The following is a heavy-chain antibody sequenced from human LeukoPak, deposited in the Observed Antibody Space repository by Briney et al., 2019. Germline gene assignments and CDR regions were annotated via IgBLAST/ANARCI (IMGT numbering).Heavy chain of an antibody. D-gene: IGHD5-24*01. CDR2: IIPILGIA. CDR3: ARGSEMATMGCDY. V-gene: IGHV1-69*04. J-gene: IGHJ4*02. CDR1: GYSFTSYW. Sequence: KISCKGSGYSFTSYWIGWVRQAPGQGLEWMGRIIPILGIANYAQKFQGRVTITADKSTSTAYMELSSLRSEDTAVYYCARGSEMATMGCDYWGQGTLVTVSS.